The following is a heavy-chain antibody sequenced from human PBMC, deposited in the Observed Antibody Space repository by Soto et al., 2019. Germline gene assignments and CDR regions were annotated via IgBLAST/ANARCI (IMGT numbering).Heavy chain of an antibody. D-gene: IGHD6-13*01. V-gene: IGHV1-69*02. CDR1: GGTFSSYT. J-gene: IGHJ4*02. CDR3: ARGDIAAAGDLKDDY. Sequence: QVQLVQSGAAVKKPGSSVKVSCKASGGTFSSYTISWVRQAPGQGLEWMGRIIPILGIANYAQKFQGRVTITADKSTSTAYMELSSLRSEDTAVYYCARGDIAAAGDLKDDYWGQGTLVTVSS. CDR2: IIPILGIA.